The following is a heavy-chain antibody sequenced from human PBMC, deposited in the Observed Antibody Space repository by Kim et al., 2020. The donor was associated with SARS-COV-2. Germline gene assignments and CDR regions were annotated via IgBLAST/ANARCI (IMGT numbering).Heavy chain of an antibody. V-gene: IGHV1-18*01. CDR3: ARARLWFGELLHEIDY. J-gene: IGHJ4*02. D-gene: IGHD3-10*01. Sequence: KLQGRVTMTTDTSTSTAYMELRSLRSDDTAVYYCARARLWFGELLHEIDYWGQGTLVTVSS.